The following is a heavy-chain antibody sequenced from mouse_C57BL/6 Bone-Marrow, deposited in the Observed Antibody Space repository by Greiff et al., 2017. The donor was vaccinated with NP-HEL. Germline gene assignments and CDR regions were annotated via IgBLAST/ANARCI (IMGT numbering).Heavy chain of an antibody. J-gene: IGHJ4*01. Sequence: VQLQQSGAELVKPGASVKMSCKASGYTFTTYPIEWLKQNHGKSLEWIGNFHPYNDDTKYNEKFKGKATLTVEQSSSTVYLELSRLTSEDSAVYDCARGSSGFGRAMDYWGQGTSVTVSS. D-gene: IGHD3-2*02. CDR3: ARGSSGFGRAMDY. V-gene: IGHV1-47*01. CDR2: FHPYNDDT. CDR1: GYTFTTYP.